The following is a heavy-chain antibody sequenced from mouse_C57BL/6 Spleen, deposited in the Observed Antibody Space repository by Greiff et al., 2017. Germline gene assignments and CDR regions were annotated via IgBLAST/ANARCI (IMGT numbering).Heavy chain of an antibody. CDR2: MSDGGSYT. V-gene: IGHV5-4*01. CDR3: ARDSSGYLMDY. D-gene: IGHD3-2*02. J-gene: IGHJ4*01. CDR1: GCTFSSYA. Sequence: EVKLMESVGGVVKPGGSLKLCCAASGCTFSSYAMSRVRQTPEKNLEWVATMSDGGSYTSYPDNVKGRFTITRDNAKNILYLQMSHLKSEDTAMYYCARDSSGYLMDYWGQGTSVTVSS.